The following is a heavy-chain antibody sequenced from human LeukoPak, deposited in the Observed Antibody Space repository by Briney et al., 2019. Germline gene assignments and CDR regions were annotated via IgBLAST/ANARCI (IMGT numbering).Heavy chain of an antibody. J-gene: IGHJ4*02. D-gene: IGHD1-26*01. CDR3: ARLNSGSYLNLDY. CDR1: GGSISSYY. CDR2: IYYSGST. V-gene: IGHV4-59*01. Sequence: PPETLSLTCTVSGGSISSYYWSWIRQPPGKGLEWIGYIYYSGSTNYNPSLKSRVTITVDTSKNQFSLKLSSVTAADTAVYYCARLNSGSYLNLDYWGQGTLVTVFS.